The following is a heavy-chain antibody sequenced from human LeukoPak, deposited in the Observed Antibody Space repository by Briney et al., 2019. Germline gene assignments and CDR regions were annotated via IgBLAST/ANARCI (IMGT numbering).Heavy chain of an antibody. CDR1: GYNLLNYG. V-gene: IGHV1-18*01. J-gene: IGHJ6*02. Sequence: ASVKVSCKASGYNLLNYGISWVRQAPGQGLEWMGWISSYNGDTKYAQKFQGRVTMTTDTSTSTAHMELRSLISDDTAVYYCARKGEPKSSNLYYYYGMDVWGQGTTVTVSS. CDR2: ISSYNGDT. D-gene: IGHD1-14*01. CDR3: ARKGEPKSSNLYYYYGMDV.